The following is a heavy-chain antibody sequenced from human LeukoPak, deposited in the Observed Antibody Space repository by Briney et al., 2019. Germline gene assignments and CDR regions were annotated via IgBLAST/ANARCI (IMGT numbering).Heavy chain of an antibody. Sequence: SETLSLTCAVYGGSFSGYYWSWIRQPPGKGLEWIGEINHSGSTNYNPSLKSRVTISVDTSKNQFSLKLSSVTAADTAVYYCARGSTTGNDYWGQGTLVTVSS. CDR1: GGSFSGYY. D-gene: IGHD4-17*01. V-gene: IGHV4-34*01. J-gene: IGHJ4*02. CDR2: INHSGST. CDR3: ARGSTTGNDY.